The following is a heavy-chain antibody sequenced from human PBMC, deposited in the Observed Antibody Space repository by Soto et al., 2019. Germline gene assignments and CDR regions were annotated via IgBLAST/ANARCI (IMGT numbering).Heavy chain of an antibody. V-gene: IGHV4-31*03. CDR3: ARTTLFGAFDY. Sequence: SETLSLTCTVSGGSISSGGYHWSWIRQNPGKGLEWIGYIYYSGSTYYNPSLKSRMTISVDTSKNEFSLNVTSVTAADMAVYFCARTTLFGAFDYWGQGTQVTVSS. CDR2: IYYSGST. CDR1: GGSISSGGYH. J-gene: IGHJ4*02. D-gene: IGHD3-10*01.